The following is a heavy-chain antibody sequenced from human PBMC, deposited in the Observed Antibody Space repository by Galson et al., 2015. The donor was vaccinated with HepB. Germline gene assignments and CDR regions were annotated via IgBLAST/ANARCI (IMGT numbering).Heavy chain of an antibody. D-gene: IGHD2-2*01. J-gene: IGHJ6*02. CDR1: GFTFSSYA. V-gene: IGHV3-23*01. CDR3: AKGVRPAYYYYGMDV. CDR2: ISGSGGST. Sequence: SLRLSCAASGFTFSSYAMSWVRQAPGKGLEWVSAISGSGGSTYYADSVKGRFTISRDNSKNTLYLQMNSLGAEDTAVYYCAKGVRPAYYYYGMDVWGQGTTVTVSS.